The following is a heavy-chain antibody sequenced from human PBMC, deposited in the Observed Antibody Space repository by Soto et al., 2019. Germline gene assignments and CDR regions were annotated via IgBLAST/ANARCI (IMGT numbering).Heavy chain of an antibody. D-gene: IGHD3-16*01. Sequence: PSETLSLSCTVSGVSISSYYWSWIRQPPGKGLEWIGYIYYSGSTNYNPSLKSRVTISVDTSKNQFSLKLSSVTAADTAVYYCARHVYADPFDYWGQGTLVTVSS. CDR3: ARHVYADPFDY. V-gene: IGHV4-59*08. CDR2: IYYSGST. J-gene: IGHJ4*02. CDR1: GVSISSYY.